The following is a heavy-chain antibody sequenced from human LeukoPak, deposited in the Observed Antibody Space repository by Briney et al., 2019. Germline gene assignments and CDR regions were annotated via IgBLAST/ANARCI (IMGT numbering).Heavy chain of an antibody. CDR1: GFTFSGYY. V-gene: IGHV4-34*01. D-gene: IGHD6-13*01. J-gene: IGHJ4*02. CDR3: ARDSAAGFDY. CDR2: INHSGST. Sequence: LRLSCAASGFTFSGYYWSWIRQPPGKGLEWIGEINHSGSTNYNPSLKSRVTISVDTSKNQFSLKLSSVTAADTAVYYCARDSAAGFDYWGQGTLVTVSS.